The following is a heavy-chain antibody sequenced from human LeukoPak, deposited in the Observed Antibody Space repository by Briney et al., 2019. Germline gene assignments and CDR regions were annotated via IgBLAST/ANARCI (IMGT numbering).Heavy chain of an antibody. D-gene: IGHD2-2*01. CDR2: IIPIFGTA. Sequence: SVKVSCKASGGTFSSYAISWARQAPGQGLEWMGGIIPIFGTANYAQKFQGRVTITTDESTSTAYMELSSLRSEDTAVYYCAIATAVPAANDYWGQGTLVTVSS. J-gene: IGHJ4*02. CDR3: AIATAVPAANDY. V-gene: IGHV1-69*05. CDR1: GGTFSSYA.